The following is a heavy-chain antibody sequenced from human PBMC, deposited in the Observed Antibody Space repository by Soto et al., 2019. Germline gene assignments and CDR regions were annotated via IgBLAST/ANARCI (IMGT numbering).Heavy chain of an antibody. J-gene: IGHJ4*02. V-gene: IGHV4-39*01. Sequence: SETLSLTCPVSGGSVSSSSYYWGWVRQPPGKGLEWIGSVYYSGSTYYNPSLESRVTISVDKSKNQFSLKLMSLSAADTAVYYCGRLEGLATISYYFDYWGQGTLVTVSS. CDR2: VYYSGST. D-gene: IGHD3-9*01. CDR1: GGSVSSSSYY. CDR3: GRLEGLATISYYFDY.